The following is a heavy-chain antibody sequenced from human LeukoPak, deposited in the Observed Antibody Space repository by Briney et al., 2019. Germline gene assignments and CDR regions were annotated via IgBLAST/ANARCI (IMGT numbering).Heavy chain of an antibody. Sequence: ASVKVSCRASGYTFTGYYMHWVRQAPGQGLEWMGRINPNSGGTNYAQKFQGRVTMTRDTSISTAYMELSRLRSDDAAVYYCARESSVWYYHYWGQGTLVTVSS. CDR2: INPNSGGT. D-gene: IGHD6-19*01. CDR1: GYTFTGYY. CDR3: ARESSVWYYHY. V-gene: IGHV1-2*06. J-gene: IGHJ4*02.